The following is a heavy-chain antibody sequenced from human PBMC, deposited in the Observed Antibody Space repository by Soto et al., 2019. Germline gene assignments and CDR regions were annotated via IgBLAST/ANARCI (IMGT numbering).Heavy chain of an antibody. Sequence: SVKVSCKASGGTFSSYAISWVRQAPGQGLEWMGGIIPIFGTANYAQKFQGRVTITADESTSTAYMELSSLRSEDTALYYCSRVLSMVLCPSFYSYCMDVCGQGTTVTFSS. CDR3: SRVLSMVLCPSFYSYCMDV. CDR2: IIPIFGTA. V-gene: IGHV1-69*13. CDR1: GGTFSSYA. J-gene: IGHJ6*02. D-gene: IGHD3-10*01.